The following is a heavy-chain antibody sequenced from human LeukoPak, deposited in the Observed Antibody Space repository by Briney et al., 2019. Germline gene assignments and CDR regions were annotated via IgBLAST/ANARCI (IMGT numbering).Heavy chain of an antibody. V-gene: IGHV1-46*01. CDR3: ARDGEVASSYGYYYYYMDV. CDR2: ITPSGGST. CDR1: GYTFTTYY. J-gene: IGHJ6*03. Sequence: ASVKVSCKASGYTFTTYYMHSVRQAPGQGLEWMGIITPSGGSTSYAQKFQGRVTMTRDTSTSTVYMELSSLRSEDTAVYYCARDGEVASSYGYYYYYMDVWGKGTTVTVSS. D-gene: IGHD5-18*01.